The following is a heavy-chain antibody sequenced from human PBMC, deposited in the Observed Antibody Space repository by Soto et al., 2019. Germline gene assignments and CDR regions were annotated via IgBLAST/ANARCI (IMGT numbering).Heavy chain of an antibody. Sequence: QVQLQESGPGLVKPSGTLSLTCAVSGDSVSSPYYWCWVRQPPGKGLEWIGEVFHTGTTSYNPSLRRRVTISMDKSINQFYLDLSSVTAADTAVYYCARSAGWDAFHAWGPGTLVIVSS. CDR1: GDSVSSPYY. D-gene: IGHD3-9*01. V-gene: IGHV4-4*02. CDR2: VFHTGTT. J-gene: IGHJ5*02. CDR3: ARSAGWDAFHA.